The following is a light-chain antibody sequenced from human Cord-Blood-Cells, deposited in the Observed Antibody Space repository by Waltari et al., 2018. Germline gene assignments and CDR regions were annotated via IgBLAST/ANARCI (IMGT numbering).Light chain of an antibody. Sequence: SALTQPPSASGSPGQSVTISCTGTSSDVGGSNYVPWYQQHPGKAPKLMIYEVSKRPSGVPDRFSGSKSGNTASLTVSGLQAEDEADYYCSSYAGSNNFVFGTGTKVTVL. V-gene: IGLV2-8*01. CDR2: EVS. CDR1: SSDVGGSNY. CDR3: SSYAGSNNFV. J-gene: IGLJ1*01.